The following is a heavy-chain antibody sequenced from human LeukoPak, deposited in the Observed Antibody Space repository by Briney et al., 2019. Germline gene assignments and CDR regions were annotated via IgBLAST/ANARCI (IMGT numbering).Heavy chain of an antibody. D-gene: IGHD2-21*02. CDR1: GGSISSGSYY. Sequence: PSETLSLTCTVSGGSISSGSYYWSWIRQPAGKGLEWIGRFHTSGSTYYNPSLRGRVTISVDTSQNQFSLKLGSVTAADTAVYYCARDLDGDYDSYSFDYWGQGILVTVSS. V-gene: IGHV4-61*02. J-gene: IGHJ4*02. CDR2: FHTSGST. CDR3: ARDLDGDYDSYSFDY.